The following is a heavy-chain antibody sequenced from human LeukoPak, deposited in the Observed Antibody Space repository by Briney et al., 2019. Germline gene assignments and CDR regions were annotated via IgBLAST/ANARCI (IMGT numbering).Heavy chain of an antibody. CDR3: AKDPDTFHDGWNFYYMDV. CDR2: ISDSGDTT. D-gene: IGHD1-1*01. CDR1: RFTFSNYA. V-gene: IGHV3-23*01. J-gene: IGHJ6*03. Sequence: AGGSLRLSCAASRFTFSNYAMNWVRQAPGKGLEWVSAISDSGDTTHYTNSVKGRFTISRDNSKDTLYLQMNSLRPEDTAVYFCAKDPDTFHDGWNFYYMDVCGNGTTVTVSS.